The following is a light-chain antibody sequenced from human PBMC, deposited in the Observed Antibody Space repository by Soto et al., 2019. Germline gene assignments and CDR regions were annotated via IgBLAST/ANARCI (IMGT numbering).Light chain of an antibody. CDR1: SSDVGGYNY. CDR3: CSYAGSYTFDYV. CDR2: DVS. V-gene: IGLV2-11*01. J-gene: IGLJ1*01. Sequence: QSALTQPRSVSGSPGQSVTISCTGTSSDVGGYNYVSWYQQHPAKAPKLMIYDVSKLPSGVPDRFSGSKSGNTASLAISGLLAEDEADYYCCSYAGSYTFDYVFGTGTKLTVL.